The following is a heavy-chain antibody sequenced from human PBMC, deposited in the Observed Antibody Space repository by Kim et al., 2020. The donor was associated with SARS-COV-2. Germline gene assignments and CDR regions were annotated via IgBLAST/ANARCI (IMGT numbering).Heavy chain of an antibody. CDR3: AKSFSGSYFGYDY. J-gene: IGHJ4*02. CDR1: GFIFNTYG. D-gene: IGHD1-26*01. CDR2: ISYDGSNK. Sequence: GGSLRLSCAASGFIFNTYGMHWVRQAPGKGLEWVAVISYDGSNKYYEDSVKGRFTISRDNSKNTLYLQMNSLRIEDTAVYYCAKSFSGSYFGYDYWGQGSLATVS. V-gene: IGHV3-30*18.